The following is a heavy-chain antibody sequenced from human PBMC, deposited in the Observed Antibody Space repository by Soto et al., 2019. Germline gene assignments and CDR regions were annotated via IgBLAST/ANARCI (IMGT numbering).Heavy chain of an antibody. CDR2: IWYDGSNK. D-gene: IGHD3-9*01. J-gene: IGHJ4*02. CDR3: ARDIPGYYFDY. CDR1: GFTFSNYG. V-gene: IGHV3-33*01. Sequence: GGSLRLSCAASGFTFSNYGMHWVRQAPGKGLEWVAVIWYDGSNKYYADSVKGRFTISRDNSKNTLYLQMNSLRAEDTAVYYCARDIPGYYFDYWGQGTLVTVSS.